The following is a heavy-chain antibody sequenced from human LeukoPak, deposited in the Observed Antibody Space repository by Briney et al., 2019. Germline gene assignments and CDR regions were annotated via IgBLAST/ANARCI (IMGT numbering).Heavy chain of an antibody. CDR2: ISAYNGNT. CDR1: GYTFTSYG. Sequence: EASVKVSCKASGYTFTSYGISWVRQAPGQGLEWMGWISAYNGNTNYAQKLQGRVTMTTDTSTSTAYMELRSLRSDDTAVYYCARVTVATTSDDEDYWGQGTLVTVSS. CDR3: ARVTVATTSDDEDY. D-gene: IGHD5-12*01. V-gene: IGHV1-18*01. J-gene: IGHJ4*02.